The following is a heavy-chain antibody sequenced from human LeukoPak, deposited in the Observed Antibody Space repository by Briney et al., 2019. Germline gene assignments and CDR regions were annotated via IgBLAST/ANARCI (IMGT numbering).Heavy chain of an antibody. D-gene: IGHD6-19*01. V-gene: IGHV1-2*02. CDR1: EYTFTGYY. J-gene: IGHJ4*02. CDR2: INPNSGAT. Sequence: GASVKVSCKASEYTFTGYYMHWVRQAPGQGLEWMGWINPNSGATDYAQNFQGRVTLTRDTSISTAYMELSRLRSDDTAVYYCARDGYSSGWYFDYWGQGTLVTVSS. CDR3: ARDGYSSGWYFDY.